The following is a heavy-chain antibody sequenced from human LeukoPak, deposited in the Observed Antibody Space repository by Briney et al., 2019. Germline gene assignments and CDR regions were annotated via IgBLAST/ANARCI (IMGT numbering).Heavy chain of an antibody. V-gene: IGHV1-18*01. Sequence: GASVKVSCKASGYTFTSYGISWVRQAPGQGLEWMGWISAYNGNTNYAQKLQGRVTMTTDTSTNTTYMELRSLRYDDTAVYYCARVAGWELLGNAFDIWDQGTMVTVSS. D-gene: IGHD1-26*01. CDR1: GYTFTSYG. CDR2: ISAYNGNT. CDR3: ARVAGWELLGNAFDI. J-gene: IGHJ3*02.